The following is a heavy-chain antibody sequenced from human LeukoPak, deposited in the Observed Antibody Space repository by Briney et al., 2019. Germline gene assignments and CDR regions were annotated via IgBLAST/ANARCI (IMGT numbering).Heavy chain of an antibody. D-gene: IGHD7-27*01. V-gene: IGHV3-21*01. Sequence: GGSLRLSCAASGFTFSSYTMNWVRQAPGKGLEWVSSISSSSIYIYYADSVKGRFTISRDNAKNSLYLQMNSLRAEDTAVYYCARSELGCNYHYMDVWGKGTTVTVSS. CDR1: GFTFSSYT. CDR3: ARSELGCNYHYMDV. J-gene: IGHJ6*03. CDR2: ISSSSIYI.